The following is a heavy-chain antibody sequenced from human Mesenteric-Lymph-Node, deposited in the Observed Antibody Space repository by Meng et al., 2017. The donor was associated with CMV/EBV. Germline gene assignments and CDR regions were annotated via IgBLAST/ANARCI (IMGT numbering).Heavy chain of an antibody. V-gene: IGHV3-48*03. J-gene: IGHJ4*02. CDR1: GFIFANIG. Sequence: GESLKISCTTSGFIFANIGMAWVRQVPGKGLEWLSYITTSGNIQYYADSVKGRFTVSRDNAKNSLYLQINTLRADDTAVYYCARETRGGSGSVDYWGQGTLVTVSS. D-gene: IGHD3-10*01. CDR3: ARETRGGSGSVDY. CDR2: ITTSGNIQ.